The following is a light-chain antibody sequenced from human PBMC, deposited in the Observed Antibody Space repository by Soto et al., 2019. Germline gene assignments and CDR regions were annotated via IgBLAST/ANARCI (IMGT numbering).Light chain of an antibody. CDR2: DAS. J-gene: IGKJ3*01. V-gene: IGKV1-5*01. CDR1: QSISSW. Sequence: DIQMTQSPSTLSASVGDRVTITCRASQSISSWLAWYQQKPGKAPRLLIYDASNRESGIPSRFSGSGSGTDFTLTISSLEPEDFAVYYCQQRSNWPPTFGPGTKVDIK. CDR3: QQRSNWPPT.